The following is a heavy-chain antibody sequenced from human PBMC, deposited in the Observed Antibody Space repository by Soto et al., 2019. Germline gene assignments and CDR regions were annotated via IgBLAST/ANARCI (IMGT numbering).Heavy chain of an antibody. Sequence: GASVKVSCKASGYTFTSYAMHWVRQAPGQRLEWMGWINAGNGNTKYSQKFQGRVTITRDTSASTAYMELSSLRSEDTAVYYCARDPTYQPPLHPDHYGMDVWGQGTTVTVSS. J-gene: IGHJ6*02. CDR3: ARDPTYQPPLHPDHYGMDV. D-gene: IGHD2-15*01. V-gene: IGHV1-3*01. CDR2: INAGNGNT. CDR1: GYTFTSYA.